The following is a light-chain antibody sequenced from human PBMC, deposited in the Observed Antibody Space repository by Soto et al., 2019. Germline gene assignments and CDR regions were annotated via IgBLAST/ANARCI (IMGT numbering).Light chain of an antibody. V-gene: IGKV3-20*01. J-gene: IGKJ1*01. Sequence: EVALTESTLTLSLSPGARATLSCRASQNIANTYLTWNQQKPGHAPRVLIYAASTRATAIPDRFSGSGSGTDFTLTIRRLEPEDSAVYYCQQYGSSPWTFGQGAKVDIK. CDR1: QNIANTY. CDR3: QQYGSSPWT. CDR2: AAS.